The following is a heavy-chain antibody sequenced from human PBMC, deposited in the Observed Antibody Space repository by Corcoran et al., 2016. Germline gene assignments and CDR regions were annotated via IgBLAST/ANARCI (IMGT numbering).Heavy chain of an antibody. CDR3: ARSLRIVVAAFGMDV. CDR2: IWYDGSNK. Sequence: QLQLVESGGGVVQPGRSLRLSCAASGFTFSSYGMHWVRQAPGKGLEWVAVIWYDGSNKYYSDSVKGRFTISRDNSKNTLYLQMNSLRAEETAVYYCARSLRIVVAAFGMDVWGQGTTVTVSS. D-gene: IGHD3-22*01. CDR1: GFTFSSYG. J-gene: IGHJ6*02. V-gene: IGHV3-33*01.